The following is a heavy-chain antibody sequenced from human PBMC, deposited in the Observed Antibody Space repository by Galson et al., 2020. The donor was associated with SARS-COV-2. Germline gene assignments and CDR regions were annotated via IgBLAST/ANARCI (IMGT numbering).Heavy chain of an antibody. CDR2: LEYSGST. J-gene: IGHJ4*02. V-gene: IGHV4-59*02. D-gene: IGHD3-3*01. CDR3: ARDYAGSGYADF. CDR1: GGSVSDSY. Sequence: ETSETLSLTCTVSGGSVSDSYWSWIRQPPGKGLEWIGYLEYSGSTNYNPSLKSRVTISMDTSKNQFSLRLSSVTAADTAVYYCARDYAGSGYADFWGQGTLVTVSS.